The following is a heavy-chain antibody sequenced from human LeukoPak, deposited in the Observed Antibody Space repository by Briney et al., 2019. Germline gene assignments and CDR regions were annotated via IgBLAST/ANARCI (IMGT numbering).Heavy chain of an antibody. CDR2: IIPIFGTA. D-gene: IGHD2-15*01. CDR1: GGTFSSYA. V-gene: IGHV1-69*05. J-gene: IGHJ5*02. Sequence: SVKVSCKASGGTFSSYAISWVRQAPGQGLEWMGRIIPIFGTANYAQKFQGRVTITTDESTSTAYMELSSLRSEDTAVYCCARDGGCSGGSCYSGWFDPWGQGTLVTVSS. CDR3: ARDGGCSGGSCYSGWFDP.